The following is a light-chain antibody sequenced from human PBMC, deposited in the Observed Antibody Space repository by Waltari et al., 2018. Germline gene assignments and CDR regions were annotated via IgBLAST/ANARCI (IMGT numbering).Light chain of an antibody. Sequence: DIDMTQSPSSLSSSVGDRVPITCQASQDINNCLNWYQQQPGKAPKLLNSDASNLAAGVPSRFTGSGSGTDFTVTISDLQPDDFATYYCQQYRYLHPAFGGGTKVDI. CDR1: QDINNC. CDR3: QQYRYLHPA. CDR2: DAS. J-gene: IGKJ4*01. V-gene: IGKV1-33*01.